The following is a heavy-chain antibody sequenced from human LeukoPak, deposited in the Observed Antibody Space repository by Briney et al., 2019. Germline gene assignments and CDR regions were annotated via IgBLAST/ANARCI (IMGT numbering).Heavy chain of an antibody. J-gene: IGHJ4*02. D-gene: IGHD6-19*01. CDR3: ARVQIAVAGTWVDY. V-gene: IGHV4-59*11. Sequence: SETLSLTCTVSGGSISSHYWSWIRQSPGKGLEWIGYIYYSGSTNYNPSLKSRVTISVDTSKNQFSLKLSSVTAADTAVYYCARVQIAVAGTWVDYWGQGTLVTVSS. CDR2: IYYSGST. CDR1: GGSISSHY.